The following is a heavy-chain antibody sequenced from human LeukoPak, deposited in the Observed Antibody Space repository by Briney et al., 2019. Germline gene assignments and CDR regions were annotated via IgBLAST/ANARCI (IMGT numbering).Heavy chain of an antibody. V-gene: IGHV3-11*01. CDR2: ISGSGSSV. Sequence: GGSLRLSCAVSGFTFSDYYMGWIRQAPGKGLEWISYISGSGSSVAYSDSVKGRFTVSRDNAKNLLSLEMSSLRAEDTAVYYCARDTTFYYTSGNYLGSLDVWGQGTTVTVSS. CDR3: ARDTTFYYTSGNYLGSLDV. D-gene: IGHD3-10*01. CDR1: GFTFSDYY. J-gene: IGHJ6*02.